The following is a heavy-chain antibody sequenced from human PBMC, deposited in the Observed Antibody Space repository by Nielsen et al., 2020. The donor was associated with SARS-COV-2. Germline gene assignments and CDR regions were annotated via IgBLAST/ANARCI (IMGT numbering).Heavy chain of an antibody. CDR2: INHSGST. CDR1: GGSFSGYY. D-gene: IGHD3-10*01. J-gene: IGHJ6*02. V-gene: IGHV4-34*01. CDR3: ASTSFSSWVWFGESYGMDV. Sequence: SETLSLTCAVYGGSFSGYYWSWIRQPPGKGLEWIGEINHSGSTNYNPSLKSRVTISVDTSKNQFSLKLSSVTAADTAVYYCASTSFSSWVWFGESYGMDVWGQGTTVTVSS.